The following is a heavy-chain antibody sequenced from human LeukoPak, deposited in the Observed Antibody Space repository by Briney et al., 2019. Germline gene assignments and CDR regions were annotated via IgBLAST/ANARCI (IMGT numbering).Heavy chain of an antibody. J-gene: IGHJ4*02. D-gene: IGHD6-13*01. Sequence: PGGSLRLSCAASGFTFSSYAMHWVRQAPGKGLEWVAVISYDGSNKYYADSVKGRFTVSRDNSKNTLFLQMNSLRAEDTAVYFCAKGVSSPLYYFDYWGQGALVTVSS. CDR1: GFTFSSYA. CDR3: AKGVSSPLYYFDY. V-gene: IGHV3-30*04. CDR2: ISYDGSNK.